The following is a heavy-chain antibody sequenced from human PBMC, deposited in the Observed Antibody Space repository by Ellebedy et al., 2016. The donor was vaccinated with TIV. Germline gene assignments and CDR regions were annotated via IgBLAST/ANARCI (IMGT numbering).Heavy chain of an antibody. Sequence: AASVKVSCKASGYTFTSYDINWVRQATGQGLEWMGWMNPNSGNTGYAQKFQGRVTMTRNTSISTAYMELSSLRSEDTAVYYCARNSWGSGWFLFDYWGQGTLVTVSS. CDR1: GYTFTSYD. D-gene: IGHD6-19*01. V-gene: IGHV1-8*01. J-gene: IGHJ4*02. CDR3: ARNSWGSGWFLFDY. CDR2: MNPNSGNT.